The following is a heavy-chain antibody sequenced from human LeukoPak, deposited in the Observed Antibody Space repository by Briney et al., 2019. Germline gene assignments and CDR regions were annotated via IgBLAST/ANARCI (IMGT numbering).Heavy chain of an antibody. CDR3: ARRKAARVNWFDP. CDR2: IYYSGST. D-gene: IGHD6-6*01. V-gene: IGHV4-39*01. CDR1: GGSISSSSYY. J-gene: IGHJ5*02. Sequence: PSETLSLTCTVSGGSISSSSYYWGWIRQPPGKGLERIGSIYYSGSTYYNPSLKSRVTISVDTSKNQFSLKLSSVTAADTAVYYCARRKAARVNWFDPWGQGTLVTVSS.